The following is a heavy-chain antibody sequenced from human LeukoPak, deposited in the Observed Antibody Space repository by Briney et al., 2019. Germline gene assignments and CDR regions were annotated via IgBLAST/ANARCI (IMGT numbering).Heavy chain of an antibody. CDR3: AKDDAGVGFFDY. CDR1: GFTFSSYW. Sequence: GGSLRLSCAASGFTFSSYWMHWVRQAPGKGLVWVSRINSDGSSTSYADSVKGRFTISRDNAKNTLYLQMNSLRAEDTAVYYCAKDDAGVGFFDYWGQGTLVTVSS. J-gene: IGHJ4*02. V-gene: IGHV3-74*01. CDR2: INSDGSST. D-gene: IGHD3-3*01.